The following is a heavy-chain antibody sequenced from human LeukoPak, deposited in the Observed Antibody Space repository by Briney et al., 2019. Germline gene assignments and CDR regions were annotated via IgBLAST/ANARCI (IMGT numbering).Heavy chain of an antibody. V-gene: IGHV3-53*01. J-gene: IGHJ4*02. Sequence: GSLQLSCAASGFTVSSYYMNWVRQAPGKELEWVSVIYTGGGRYYADSVRGRFTISRDTSKNMVFLQMNSLRVEDTAVYYCARGIDYWGWGTLVTVSS. CDR1: GFTVSSYY. CDR3: ARGIDY. CDR2: IYTGGGR.